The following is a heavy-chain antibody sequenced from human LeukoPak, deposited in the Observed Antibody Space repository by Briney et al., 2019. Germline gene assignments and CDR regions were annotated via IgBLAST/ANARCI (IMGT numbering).Heavy chain of an antibody. D-gene: IGHD5-24*01. Sequence: SETLSLTCTVSNGSISSYYWSWIRQPPGKGLEWTGYIYYTGSTNYNPSLKSRVTISVDTSKNQSSLKLTSVTAADTAVYYCARDRTGDGYNTEWGQGTLVTVSS. CDR3: ARDRTGDGYNTE. V-gene: IGHV4-59*01. CDR2: IYYTGST. J-gene: IGHJ4*02. CDR1: NGSISSYY.